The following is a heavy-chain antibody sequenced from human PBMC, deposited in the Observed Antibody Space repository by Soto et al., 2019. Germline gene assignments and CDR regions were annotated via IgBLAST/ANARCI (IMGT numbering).Heavy chain of an antibody. Sequence: KASETLSLTCAVYGGSFSGYYWSWIRQPPGKGLEWIGEINHSGSTNYNPSLKSRVTISVDTSKNQFSLKLSSVTAADTAVYYCARGSSRRITMIVVLHLSRPIYAFDIWGQGTMVTVSS. V-gene: IGHV4-34*01. D-gene: IGHD3-22*01. CDR3: ARGSSRRITMIVVLHLSRPIYAFDI. CDR1: GGSFSGYY. CDR2: INHSGST. J-gene: IGHJ3*02.